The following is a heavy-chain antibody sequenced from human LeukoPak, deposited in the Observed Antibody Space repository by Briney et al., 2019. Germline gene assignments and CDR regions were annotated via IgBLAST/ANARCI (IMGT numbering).Heavy chain of an antibody. Sequence: GGSLRLSCAASGFTFSSYAMSWVRQAPGKGLEWVSAISGSGGSTYYADSVKGRFTISRDNSKNTLYLQMNSLRAEDTAVYYCAKGISPPLTMVRGVIINYYYYGMDVWGQGTTVTVPS. CDR1: GFTFSSYA. V-gene: IGHV3-23*01. CDR2: ISGSGGST. D-gene: IGHD3-10*01. CDR3: AKGISPPLTMVRGVIINYYYYGMDV. J-gene: IGHJ6*02.